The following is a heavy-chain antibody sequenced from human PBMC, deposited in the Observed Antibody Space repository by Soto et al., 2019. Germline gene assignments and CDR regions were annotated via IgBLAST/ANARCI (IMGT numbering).Heavy chain of an antibody. J-gene: IGHJ5*02. D-gene: IGHD6-13*01. V-gene: IGHV2-5*02. CDR2: IYWDDDK. Sequence: QITLKESGPTLVKPTQTLTLTCTFSGFSLSTSGVGVGWIRQPPGKALEWLALIYWDDDKRYSPSLKSRATISKDTYKNQVVLTLTNMDPADTATYYCVRWSNWFDPWGQGTLVTVSS. CDR1: GFSLSTSGVG. CDR3: VRWSNWFDP.